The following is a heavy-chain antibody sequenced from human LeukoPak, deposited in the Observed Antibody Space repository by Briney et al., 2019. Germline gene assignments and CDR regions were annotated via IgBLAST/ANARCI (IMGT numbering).Heavy chain of an antibody. V-gene: IGHV3-48*03. D-gene: IGHD4-11*01. CDR3: ARDYIPSY. J-gene: IGHJ4*02. CDR1: GFIFSNHG. Sequence: PGGSLRLSCAASGFIFSNHGMHWVRQAPGKGLEWVSYNSSSGSSIYYADSVKGRFTISRDNAKDSLYLQMNSLRAEDTAVYYCARDYIPSYWGQGTLVTVSS. CDR2: NSSSGSSI.